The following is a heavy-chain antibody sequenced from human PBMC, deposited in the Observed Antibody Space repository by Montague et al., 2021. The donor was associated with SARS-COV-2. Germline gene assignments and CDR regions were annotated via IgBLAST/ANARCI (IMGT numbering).Heavy chain of an antibody. CDR3: AREFRTYGYGGQYWYFDL. J-gene: IGHJ2*01. V-gene: IGHV4-4*02. D-gene: IGHD3-10*01. CDR1: GGSIGSSHW. CDR2: IYHSGST. Sequence: SETLSLTCAVSGGSIGSSHWWSWVRQPPGKGLEWIGEIYHSGSTNYNPSLKRRVTISINKSKNQFSLKLSSVTAADTAVYYCAREFRTYGYGGQYWYFDLWGRGTLVTVSS.